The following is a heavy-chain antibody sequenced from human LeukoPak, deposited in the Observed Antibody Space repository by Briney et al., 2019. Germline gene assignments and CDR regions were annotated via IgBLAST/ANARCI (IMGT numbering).Heavy chain of an antibody. V-gene: IGHV4-34*01. Sequence: SETLSLTCAVYGGSFSGYYWSWIRQPPGKGLEWIGEINHSGSTNYNPSLKSRVTISVDTSKNQFSLKLSSVTAADTAVYYCARVGDGYNYNWFDPWGQGTLVTVSS. D-gene: IGHD5-24*01. CDR2: INHSGST. J-gene: IGHJ5*02. CDR1: GGSFSGYY. CDR3: ARVGDGYNYNWFDP.